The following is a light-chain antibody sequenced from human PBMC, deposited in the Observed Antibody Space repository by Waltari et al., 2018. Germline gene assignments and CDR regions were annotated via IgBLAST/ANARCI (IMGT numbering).Light chain of an antibody. J-gene: IGLJ2*01. V-gene: IGLV2-14*01. CDR3: SSYTLKNTVI. Sequence: QSALTQPASVSGSPGQSITISCPGSPSYLGTSEFVSWYHHHPGNAPKLSISEVIFRPSGVSNRFSGSKSGNTASLTVSGLQAEDEAVYYCSSYTLKNTVIFGGGTKLTVL. CDR1: PSYLGTSEF. CDR2: EVI.